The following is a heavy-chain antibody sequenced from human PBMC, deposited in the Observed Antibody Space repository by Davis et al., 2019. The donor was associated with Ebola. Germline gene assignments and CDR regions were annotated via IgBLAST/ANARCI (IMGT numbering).Heavy chain of an antibody. CDR2: IYHSGST. Sequence: SETLSLTCAVSGGSISSSNWWSWVRQPPGKGLEWIGEIYHSGSTNYNPSLKSRVTISVDKSKNQFSLKLSSVTAADTAVYYCARDPIYYYDSSGYYFDHYYYDMDVWGQGTTVTVSS. D-gene: IGHD3-22*01. CDR3: ARDPIYYYDSSGYYFDHYYYDMDV. CDR1: GGSISSSNW. J-gene: IGHJ6*02. V-gene: IGHV4-4*02.